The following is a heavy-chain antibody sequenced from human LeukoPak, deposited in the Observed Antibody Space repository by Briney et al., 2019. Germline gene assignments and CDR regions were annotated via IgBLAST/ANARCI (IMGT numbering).Heavy chain of an antibody. Sequence: GGSLRLSCAASGFTFSSYAMSWVRQAPGKGLEWVSAISGSGGSTYYADSVKGRFTISRGNSKNTLYLQMNSLRAEDTAVYYCAKEPKGITMVRGVNNWFDPWGQGTLVTVSS. CDR2: ISGSGGST. V-gene: IGHV3-23*01. CDR1: GFTFSSYA. CDR3: AKEPKGITMVRGVNNWFDP. D-gene: IGHD3-10*01. J-gene: IGHJ5*02.